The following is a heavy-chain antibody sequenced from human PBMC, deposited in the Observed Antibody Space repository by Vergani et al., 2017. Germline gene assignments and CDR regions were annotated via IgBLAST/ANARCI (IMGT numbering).Heavy chain of an antibody. J-gene: IGHJ4*02. Sequence: QVQLVQSGAEVKKPGSSVKVSCKASGGTFSSYAISWVRQAPGLGLEWMGGIIPIFGTANYAQKFQGRVTITADESTSTAYMELSSLRSEDTAVYYCARDLLRRHGGNSGVFDYWGQGTLVTVSS. CDR2: IIPIFGTA. D-gene: IGHD4-23*01. CDR1: GGTFSSYA. V-gene: IGHV1-69*01. CDR3: ARDLLRRHGGNSGVFDY.